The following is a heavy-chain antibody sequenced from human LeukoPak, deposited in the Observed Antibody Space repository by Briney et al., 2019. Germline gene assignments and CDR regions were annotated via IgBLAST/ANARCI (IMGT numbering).Heavy chain of an antibody. D-gene: IGHD2-2*01. CDR2: IYYSGST. Sequence: PSETLSLTCTVSGGSISSSSYYWGWIRQPPGKGLEWIGSIYYSGSTYYNPSLKSRVTISVDTSKNQFSLKLSSVTAADTAVYYCARDEAAAGQRHLVVVPAARFDPWGQGTLVTVSS. V-gene: IGHV4-39*07. J-gene: IGHJ5*02. CDR3: ARDEAAAGQRHLVVVPAARFDP. CDR1: GGSISSSSYY.